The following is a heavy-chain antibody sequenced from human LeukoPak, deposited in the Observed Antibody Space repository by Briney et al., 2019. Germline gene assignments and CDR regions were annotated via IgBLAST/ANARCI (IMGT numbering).Heavy chain of an antibody. CDR2: IYYSGST. J-gene: IGHJ4*02. CDR3: ASSVGASGLRYFDWLFFDY. CDR1: GGSISSGGYY. D-gene: IGHD3-9*01. Sequence: PSQTLSLTCTVSGGSISSGGYYWSWIRQHPGKGLEWIGYIYYSGSTYYNPSLKSRVTISVDTSKNQFSLKLSSVTAADTAVYYCASSVGASGLRYFDWLFFDYWGQGTLVTVSS. V-gene: IGHV4-31*03.